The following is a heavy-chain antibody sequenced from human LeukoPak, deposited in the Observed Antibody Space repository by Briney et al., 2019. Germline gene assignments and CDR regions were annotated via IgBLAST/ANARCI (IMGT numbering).Heavy chain of an antibody. CDR2: INHSGST. Sequence: PSETLSLTCAVYGGSFSGYYWSWIRQPPGKGLEWIGEINHSGSTNYNPSLKSRVTISVDTSKNQFSLKLSSVTAADTAVYYCARGVYNYGSDCYFGLWGRGTLVTVSS. D-gene: IGHD5-18*01. J-gene: IGHJ2*01. CDR3: ARGVYNYGSDCYFGL. CDR1: GGSFSGYY. V-gene: IGHV4-34*01.